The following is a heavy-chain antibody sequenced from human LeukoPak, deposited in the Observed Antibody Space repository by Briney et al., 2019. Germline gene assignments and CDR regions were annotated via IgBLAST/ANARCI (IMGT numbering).Heavy chain of an antibody. J-gene: IGHJ5*02. V-gene: IGHV4-4*02. D-gene: IGHD2-2*01. Sequence: PSGTLSLTCAVSGGSISSSNWWSWVRQPPGKGLEWIGEIYHSGSTNYNPSLKSRVTISVDKSKNQFSLKLSSVTAADTAVYYCARLRYCSSTSCYPFDPWGQGTLVTVSS. CDR1: GGSISSSNW. CDR3: ARLRYCSSTSCYPFDP. CDR2: IYHSGST.